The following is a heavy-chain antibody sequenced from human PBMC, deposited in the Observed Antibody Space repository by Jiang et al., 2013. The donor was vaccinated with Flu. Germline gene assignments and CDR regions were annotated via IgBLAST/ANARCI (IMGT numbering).Heavy chain of an antibody. J-gene: IGHJ4*02. D-gene: IGHD6-13*01. Sequence: KSRVTISVDTSKNQFSLKLSSVTAADTAVYYCARSREGAGSSWYEGFDYWGQGTLVTVSS. V-gene: IGHV4-34*01. CDR3: ARSREGAGSSWYEGFDY.